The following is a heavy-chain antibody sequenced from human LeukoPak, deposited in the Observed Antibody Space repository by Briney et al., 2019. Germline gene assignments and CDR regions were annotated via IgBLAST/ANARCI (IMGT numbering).Heavy chain of an antibody. D-gene: IGHD1-14*01. CDR1: GFTFNSYA. J-gene: IGHJ4*02. V-gene: IGHV3-23*01. CDR3: ARDPGAGDY. Sequence: GGSLRLSCAASGFTFNSYAMIWVRQAPGKGLESISSISTTGDRTYYADSVKGRFAISRDNSKNSLYLQLNYLRAEDTAVYYCARDPGAGDYWGQGTLVTVSS. CDR2: ISTTGDRT.